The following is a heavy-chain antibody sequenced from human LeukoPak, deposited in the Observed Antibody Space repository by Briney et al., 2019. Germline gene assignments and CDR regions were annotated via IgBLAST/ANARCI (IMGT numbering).Heavy chain of an antibody. J-gene: IGHJ6*03. CDR3: ARRAGGYQLLGYYYYYMDV. CDR2: ISAYNGNT. Sequence: ASVKVSCKASGYTFTSYGISWVRQAPGQGLEWMGWISAYNGNTNYAQKLQGRVTMTTDTSTSTAYMELRSLRSDDTAVYYCARRAGGYQLLGYYYYYMDVCGKGTTVTVSS. V-gene: IGHV1-18*01. CDR1: GYTFTSYG. D-gene: IGHD2-2*01.